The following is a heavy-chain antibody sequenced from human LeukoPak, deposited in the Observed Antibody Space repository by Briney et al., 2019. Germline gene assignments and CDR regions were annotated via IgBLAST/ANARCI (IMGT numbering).Heavy chain of an antibody. CDR3: AGLECFGDGFYNH. Sequence: SETLSLTCSVSGDSITSYYYSWIRQPPGKGLEWIGHVSYDGTTNYTPSLRSRVIIAVDTAKNHISLKLTSVTAADTAVYYCAGLECFGDGFYNHWGQGTRVTVSS. V-gene: IGHV4-59*08. CDR2: VSYDGTT. CDR1: GDSITSYY. D-gene: IGHD2-21*01. J-gene: IGHJ4*02.